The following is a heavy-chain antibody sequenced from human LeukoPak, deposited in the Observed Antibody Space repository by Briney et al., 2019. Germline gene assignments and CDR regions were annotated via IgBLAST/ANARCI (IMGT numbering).Heavy chain of an antibody. CDR3: ARYYDILTGYKYYFDY. Sequence: SETLSLTCTVSGGSISSSSYYWGWIRQPPGKGLEWIGSIYYSGSTNYNPSLKSRVTISVDTSKNQFSLKLSSVTAADTAVYYCARYYDILTGYKYYFDYWGQGTLVTVS. CDR1: GGSISSSSYY. D-gene: IGHD3-9*01. V-gene: IGHV4-39*07. J-gene: IGHJ4*02. CDR2: IYYSGST.